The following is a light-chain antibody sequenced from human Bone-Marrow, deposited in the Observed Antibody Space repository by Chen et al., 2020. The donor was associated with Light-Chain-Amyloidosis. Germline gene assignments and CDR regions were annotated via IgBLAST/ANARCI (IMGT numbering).Light chain of an antibody. CDR1: RSSIGTNT. V-gene: IGLV1-44*01. Sequence: QSVLTQPPSASGTPGQRVTISCSGSRSSIGTNTVNWYQQFPGTAPKLLIYFNSQRPSGVPDRFSGSKSVTSASLAISGLQSDDEADYFCAAWDDGLNGVLFGGGTKLTVL. J-gene: IGLJ2*01. CDR2: FNS. CDR3: AAWDDGLNGVL.